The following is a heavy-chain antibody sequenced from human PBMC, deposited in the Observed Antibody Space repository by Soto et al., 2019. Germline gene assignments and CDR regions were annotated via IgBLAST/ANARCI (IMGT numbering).Heavy chain of an antibody. CDR3: ARSPMLGRGSSWNYYYYGMDV. Sequence: GESLKISCKGSGYSFTSYWIGWVRQMPGKGLEWMGIIYPGDSDTRYSPSFQGQVTISADKSISTAYLQWSSLKASDTAMYYCARSPMLGRGSSWNYYYYGMDVWGQGTTVTVSS. V-gene: IGHV5-51*01. CDR2: IYPGDSDT. CDR1: GYSFTSYW. J-gene: IGHJ6*02. D-gene: IGHD6-13*01.